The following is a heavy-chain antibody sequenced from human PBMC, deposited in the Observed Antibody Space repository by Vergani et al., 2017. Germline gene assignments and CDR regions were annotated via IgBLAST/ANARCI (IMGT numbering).Heavy chain of an antibody. V-gene: IGHV4-4*07. J-gene: IGHJ4*02. Sequence: QVRLQESGPGLVKPSETLSLTCSVSGGSMSGYYWSWIRQPAEKGLEWIGRIYTSEITNYNPSLKSRVTMSVDTSKNQFSLKLSSVTAADTAVYYCAREYSGSVGFLAYWGQGTLVTVSS. CDR3: AREYSGSVGFLAY. CDR1: GGSMSGYY. CDR2: IYTSEIT. D-gene: IGHD6-6*01.